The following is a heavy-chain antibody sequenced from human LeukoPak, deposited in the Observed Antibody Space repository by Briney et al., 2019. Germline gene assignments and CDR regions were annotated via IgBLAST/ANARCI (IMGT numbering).Heavy chain of an antibody. D-gene: IGHD3-10*01. V-gene: IGHV1-2*02. Sequence: ASVKVSCKASGYTFTGYYMHWVRQAPGQGLEWMGWINPNSGGTNYAQKFQGRVTMTRDTSISTAYMELSRLRSDDTAVYYCAREDSGSRTDYYYYGMDVWGQGTTVTVSS. CDR3: AREDSGSRTDYYYYGMDV. CDR1: GYTFTGYY. CDR2: INPNSGGT. J-gene: IGHJ6*02.